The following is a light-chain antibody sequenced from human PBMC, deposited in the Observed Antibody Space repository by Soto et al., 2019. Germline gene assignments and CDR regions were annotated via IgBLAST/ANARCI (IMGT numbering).Light chain of an antibody. J-gene: IGKJ4*01. Sequence: EIVLTQSPGTLSLSPGERATLSCRASQSISNYLAWYQHKPGQAPRLLISDASKRASGVPARFSGSGSGTDFTLTISSLEPGDFAVYYCQQRSQGPPLTFGGGTRVEIK. V-gene: IGKV3-11*01. CDR2: DAS. CDR1: QSISNY. CDR3: QQRSQGPPLT.